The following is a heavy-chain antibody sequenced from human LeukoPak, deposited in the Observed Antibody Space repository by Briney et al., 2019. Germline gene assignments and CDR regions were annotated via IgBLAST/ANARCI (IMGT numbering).Heavy chain of an antibody. J-gene: IGHJ4*02. CDR2: IIPIFGTA. V-gene: IGHV1-69*05. D-gene: IGHD3-10*01. CDR1: GGTFSSYA. CDR3: ARGPGSYRDDY. Sequence: SVKVSCKASGGTFSSYAISWVRQAPGQGLEWMRRIIPIFGTANYAQKFQGRVTITTDESTSTAYMELSSLRSEDTAVYYCARGPGSYRDDYWGQGTLVTVSS.